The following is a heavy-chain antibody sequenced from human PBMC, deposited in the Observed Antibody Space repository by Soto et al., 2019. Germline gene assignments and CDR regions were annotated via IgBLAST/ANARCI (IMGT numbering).Heavy chain of an antibody. J-gene: IGHJ5*02. CDR2: IGQSGVT. CDR3: TRGSEYTYGLA. Sequence: QAQLHQWGAGLLQPSESLSLRCAPDGRSFSDYWVAWIRQPPGKGLEWIGEIGQSGVTVYSPSFKSRVTMSIDTSTRQVSLRLTSVTAADTAVYYCTRGSEYTYGLAWGQGTLVTVSS. V-gene: IGHV4-34*01. D-gene: IGHD6-6*01. CDR1: GRSFSDYW.